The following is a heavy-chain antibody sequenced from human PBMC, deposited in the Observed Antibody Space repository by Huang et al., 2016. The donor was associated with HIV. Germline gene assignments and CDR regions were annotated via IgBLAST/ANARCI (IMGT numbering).Heavy chain of an antibody. D-gene: IGHD2-15*01. CDR2: FDPEEGET. CDR3: ATSTPDVGAGVLRSVFDI. J-gene: IGHJ3*02. V-gene: IGHV1-24*01. Sequence: QVQLVESGAELKKPGASVRVSCKVSGYTVSELSLHWVRQAPEKGLEWMGGFDPEEGETSYAQRLQGRVTMTEDTSTDTAYMELSSLRPEDTAVYYCATSTPDVGAGVLRSVFDIWGQGTMVTVSS. CDR1: GYTVSELS.